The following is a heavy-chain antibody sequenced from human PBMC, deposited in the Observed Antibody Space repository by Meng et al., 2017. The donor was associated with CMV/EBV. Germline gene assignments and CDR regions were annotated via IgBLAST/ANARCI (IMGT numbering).Heavy chain of an antibody. CDR2: IYWDDDK. D-gene: IGHD5-18*01. V-gene: IGHV2-5*02. Sequence: HIYLKESRPTLVQPTQTLTLTGPFSGFSLSTSGVGVGWIRQPPGKALEWLALIYWDDDKRYSPSLKSRLTITKDTSKNQVVLTMTNMDPVDTATYFCAHLDTAKLHFDYWGQGTLVTVSS. CDR3: AHLDTAKLHFDY. CDR1: GFSLSTSGVG. J-gene: IGHJ4*02.